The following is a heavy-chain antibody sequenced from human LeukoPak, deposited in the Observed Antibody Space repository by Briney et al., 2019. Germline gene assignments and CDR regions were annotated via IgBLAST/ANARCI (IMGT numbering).Heavy chain of an antibody. D-gene: IGHD2-15*01. Sequence: GGSLRLSCAASGFTFSSYWMHWVRQAPGKGPVWVSRINNDGSSTTYADSVKGRFTISRDDAKNTLYLQMNSLRAEDTAVYYCVRGGESTWSWGRGTLVTVSS. V-gene: IGHV3-74*01. CDR1: GFTFSSYW. CDR2: INNDGSST. CDR3: VRGGESTWS. J-gene: IGHJ5*02.